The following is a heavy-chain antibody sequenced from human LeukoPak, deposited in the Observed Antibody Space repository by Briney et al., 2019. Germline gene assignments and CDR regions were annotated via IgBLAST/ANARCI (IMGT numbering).Heavy chain of an antibody. J-gene: IGHJ4*02. V-gene: IGHV3-23*01. CDR3: AKDALSAVTTFDY. D-gene: IGHD4-17*01. CDR1: GLTFTNCA. Sequence: GGSLRPSCAASGLTFTNCAMSWVRHAPGKGLEWVSAISASGGSTYYADSVKGRFSISRDNSKNTVYLQMNSLRVEDTAVYYCAKDALSAVTTFDYWGQGTLVTVSS. CDR2: ISASGGST.